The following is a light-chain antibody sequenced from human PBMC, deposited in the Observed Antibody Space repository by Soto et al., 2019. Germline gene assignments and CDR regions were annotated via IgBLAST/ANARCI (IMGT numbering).Light chain of an antibody. CDR1: SSDVGGYNY. CDR2: EVS. J-gene: IGLJ1*01. V-gene: IGLV2-8*01. CDR3: SSYAGSNNYV. Sequence: QSVLTQPPSASGSPGQSVTISCTGTSSDVGGYNYVSWYQQHPGKAPKLMIYEVSKRPSGVPDRFSGSKSGNTASQTVSGLQAEDEADYYCSSYAGSNNYVFRTGTKVTVL.